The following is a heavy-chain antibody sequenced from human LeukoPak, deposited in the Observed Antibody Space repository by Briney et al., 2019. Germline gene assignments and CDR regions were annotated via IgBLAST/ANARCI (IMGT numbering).Heavy chain of an antibody. Sequence: PSETLSLTCTVSGGSISSYYWSWIRQPAGKGLEWIGRIYTSGSTNYNPSLKSRVTMSADTSKNQFSLKLSSVTAADTAVYYCARWTTVTTLRRYAFDIWGQGTMVTVSS. CDR1: GGSISSYY. CDR3: ARWTTVTTLRRYAFDI. J-gene: IGHJ3*02. CDR2: IYTSGST. V-gene: IGHV4-4*07. D-gene: IGHD4-17*01.